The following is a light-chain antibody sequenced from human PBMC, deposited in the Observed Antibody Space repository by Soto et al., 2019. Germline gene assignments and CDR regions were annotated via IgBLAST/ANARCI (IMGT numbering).Light chain of an antibody. Sequence: QSALTQPASVSGSPGQSITISCTGTSNDVGSFALVSWYQHHPGKAPKLMIYEGSRRPSGVSYRFSASKSGNTASLTISGLQAEDEADYYCCSYAGSAAWVFGGGTQLTVL. V-gene: IGLV2-23*01. CDR2: EGS. CDR3: CSYAGSAAWV. J-gene: IGLJ3*02. CDR1: SNDVGSFAL.